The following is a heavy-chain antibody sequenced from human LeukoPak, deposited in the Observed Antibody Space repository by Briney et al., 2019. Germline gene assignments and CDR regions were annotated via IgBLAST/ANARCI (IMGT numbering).Heavy chain of an antibody. CDR2: ISAYNGNT. J-gene: IGHJ4*02. Sequence: ASVKVSCKASGYTFTSYGISWVRQAPGQGLEWMGRISAYNGNTNYAQKLQGRVTMTTDTSTSTAYMELRSLRSDDTAVYYRARDDYGDYPYYFDYWGQGTLVTVSS. CDR1: GYTFTSYG. V-gene: IGHV1-18*01. CDR3: ARDDYGDYPYYFDY. D-gene: IGHD4-17*01.